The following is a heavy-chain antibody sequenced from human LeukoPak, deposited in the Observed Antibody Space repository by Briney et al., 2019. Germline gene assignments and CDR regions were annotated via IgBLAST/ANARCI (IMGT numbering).Heavy chain of an antibody. Sequence: PSETPSLTCTVSGAFTSTHYWSWVRQPLGKGLELIGYVFYSWNSNYNPSFTSRLTMSVDTSKTQCSLKLTSVTAADTAVYYCARIDPLGFFDLWGQGTLVTVSS. D-gene: IGHD6-25*01. J-gene: IGHJ4*02. CDR1: GAFTSTHY. V-gene: IGHV4-59*11. CDR3: ARIDPLGFFDL. CDR2: VFYSWNS.